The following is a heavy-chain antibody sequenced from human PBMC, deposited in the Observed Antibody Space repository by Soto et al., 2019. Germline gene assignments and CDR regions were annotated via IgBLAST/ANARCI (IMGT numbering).Heavy chain of an antibody. CDR3: GKDLGHGGRGAVDI. V-gene: IGHV3-30*18. Sequence: QVQLVESGGGVVQPGRSLRLSCAASGFTFSTYGMHWVRQAPGKGLEWVAVISYDGSNKYYAVSVKGRLTISRDNSKNTLYLPMNSLGAEDTPAYYCGKDLGHGGRGAVDICGQVPRVTVSS. CDR2: ISYDGSNK. CDR1: GFTFSTYG. J-gene: IGHJ3*02. D-gene: IGHD7-27*01.